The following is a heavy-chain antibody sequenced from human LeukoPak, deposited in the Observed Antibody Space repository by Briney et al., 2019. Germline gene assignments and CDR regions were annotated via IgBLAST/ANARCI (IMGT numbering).Heavy chain of an antibody. J-gene: IGHJ4*02. CDR2: INHNGNVN. CDR3: ARGTWIYF. CDR1: GFTFSSYW. Sequence: GGSLRLSCAASGFTFSSYWMNWARQAPGKGLEWVASINHNGNVNYYVDSVKGRFTISRDNAKNSLYLQMNSLRAEDTAVYYCARGTWIYFWGQGTLVTVSS. V-gene: IGHV3-7*01. D-gene: IGHD5-12*01.